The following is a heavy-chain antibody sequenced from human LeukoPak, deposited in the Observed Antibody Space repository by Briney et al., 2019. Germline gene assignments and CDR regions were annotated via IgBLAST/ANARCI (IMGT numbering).Heavy chain of an antibody. CDR1: GFTFSTYG. V-gene: IGHV3-30*02. Sequence: GGSLRLSCAASGFTFSTYGIHWVRQAPGKGLEWVAFIRYDGSNKYYADSVKGRFTISRDNSKNTLYLQMNSLRAEDTAVYYCAKENYDYGDYDGGDYWGQGTPVPVSS. CDR2: IRYDGSNK. D-gene: IGHD4-17*01. J-gene: IGHJ4*02. CDR3: AKENYDYGDYDGGDY.